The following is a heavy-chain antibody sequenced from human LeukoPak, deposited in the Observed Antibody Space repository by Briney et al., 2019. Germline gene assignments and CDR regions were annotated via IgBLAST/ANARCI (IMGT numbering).Heavy chain of an antibody. CDR3: ARANNVSSGFYQDYVLVI. J-gene: IGHJ3*01. CDR1: GGSIRSSSYY. V-gene: IGHV4-39*01. Sequence: SETLSLTCTVSGGSIRSSSYYWAWIRQPPGKGLEWLGSLYYTGSTNYRPTLKSQVTISGDTSETQFSLKLNSVTAADTAVYSGARANNVSSGFYQDYVLVIGGQGTMFTVPS. D-gene: IGHD3-22*01. CDR2: LYYTGST.